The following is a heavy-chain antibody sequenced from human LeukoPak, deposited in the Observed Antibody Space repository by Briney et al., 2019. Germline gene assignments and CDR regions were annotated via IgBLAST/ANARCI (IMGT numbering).Heavy chain of an antibody. Sequence: GGSLRLSCAASGFTFSSHAMSWVRQAPGKGLEWVSAITSGSGSNVYYTDSLKGRFTVSRDNSKNTLYLHMNSLRAEDTAVYYCARHGSWSFDYWGQGTLLTVSA. V-gene: IGHV3-23*01. D-gene: IGHD6-13*01. CDR1: GFTFSSHA. CDR2: ITSGSGSNV. CDR3: ARHGSWSFDY. J-gene: IGHJ4*02.